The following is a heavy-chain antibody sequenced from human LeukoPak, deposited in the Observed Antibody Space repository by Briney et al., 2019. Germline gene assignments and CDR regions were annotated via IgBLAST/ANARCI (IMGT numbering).Heavy chain of an antibody. J-gene: IGHJ4*02. CDR2: IGGSDGLT. CDR3: AKDSGGSWDY. D-gene: IGHD2-15*01. Sequence: GGSLRLSCAASGFTFRNYAMSWVRQAPGKGLEWVSSIGGSDGLTYYADSVKGRFTISRDNSKNTLFLQMNSLRAEDTAIYCCAKDSGGSWDYWGQGTLVTVSS. CDR1: GFTFRNYA. V-gene: IGHV3-23*01.